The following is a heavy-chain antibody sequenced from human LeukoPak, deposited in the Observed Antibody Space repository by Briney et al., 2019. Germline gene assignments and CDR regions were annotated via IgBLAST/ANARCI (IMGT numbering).Heavy chain of an antibody. Sequence: PGGSLRLSCAASGFTFSSYGMHWVRQAPGKGLEWVAVISYDGSNKYYADSVKGRFTISRDNSKNTLYLQMNSLRAEDTAVYYCARGIAAAGPFDDWGQGTLVTVSS. J-gene: IGHJ4*02. D-gene: IGHD6-13*01. CDR1: GFTFSSYG. V-gene: IGHV3-30*03. CDR2: ISYDGSNK. CDR3: ARGIAAAGPFDD.